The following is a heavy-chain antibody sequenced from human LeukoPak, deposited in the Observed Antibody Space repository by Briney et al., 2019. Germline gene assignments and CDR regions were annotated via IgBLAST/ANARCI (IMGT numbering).Heavy chain of an antibody. CDR3: ARDSLAESTWALDS. CDR1: GYTFTGYF. D-gene: IGHD3-16*01. V-gene: IGHV1-2*02. Sequence: ASVKVSCKASGYTFTGYFIHWVRQAPGQGLEWMGWINCNRGDTKYAEKFQSRVTMSRDTSTSTVYMDLSGLTSDDTALYFCARDSLAESTWALDSWGQGTLVTVSS. J-gene: IGHJ4*02. CDR2: INCNRGDT.